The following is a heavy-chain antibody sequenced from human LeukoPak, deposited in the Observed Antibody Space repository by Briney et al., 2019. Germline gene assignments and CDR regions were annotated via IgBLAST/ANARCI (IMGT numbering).Heavy chain of an antibody. Sequence: GGSLRLSCAASGFTFSNYYMSWIRQAPGKGLEWVSYISSSGSTIYYADSVKGRFTISRDNAKNSLYLQVNSLRVEDTAVYYCASDSRFLVTIWGQGTLVTVSS. J-gene: IGHJ4*02. D-gene: IGHD3-3*01. V-gene: IGHV3-11*01. CDR2: ISSSGSTI. CDR1: GFTFSNYY. CDR3: ASDSRFLVTI.